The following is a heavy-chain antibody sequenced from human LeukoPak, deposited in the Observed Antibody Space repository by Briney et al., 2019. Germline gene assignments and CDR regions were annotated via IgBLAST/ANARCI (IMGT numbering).Heavy chain of an antibody. CDR2: IYTSGST. CDR3: ARGGRSPTDY. CDR1: GGSISSGSYY. Sequence: SQTLSLTCTVSGGSISSGSYYWSWIRQPAGKGLEWIGRIYTSGSTNYNPSLKSRVTISLDTSKNQFSLKLSSVTAADTAVYYCARGGRSPTDYWGQGTLVTVSS. J-gene: IGHJ4*02. V-gene: IGHV4-61*02. D-gene: IGHD3-16*01.